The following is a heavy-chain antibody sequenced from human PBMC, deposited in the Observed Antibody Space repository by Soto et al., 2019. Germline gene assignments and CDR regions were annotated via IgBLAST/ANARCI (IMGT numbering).Heavy chain of an antibody. CDR2: IDPSDSYT. CDR3: ARFTVHFDWSDY. CDR1: GYSVTSYW. V-gene: IGHV5-10-1*01. J-gene: IGHJ4*02. Sequence: GESLKISCKGSGYSVTSYWISWVRQMPGKGLEWMGRIDPSDSYTNYSPSFQGHVTISADKSISTAYLQWSSLKALDTAMYYCARFTVHFDWSDYWGQGTLVTVSS. D-gene: IGHD3-9*01.